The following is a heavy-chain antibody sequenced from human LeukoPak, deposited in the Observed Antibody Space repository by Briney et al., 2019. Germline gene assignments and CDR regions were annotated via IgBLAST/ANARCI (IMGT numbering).Heavy chain of an antibody. CDR3: TRDPRRLDY. CDR2: IYYSGST. CDR1: GGSISSSYY. V-gene: IGHV4-39*07. Sequence: SETLSLTCTVSGGSISSSYYWGWIRQPPGKGLEWIGSIYYSGSTYYNPSLKSRVTISVDTSKNQFSLKLSSVTAADTAVYYCTRDPRRLDYWGQGTLVTVSS. J-gene: IGHJ4*02.